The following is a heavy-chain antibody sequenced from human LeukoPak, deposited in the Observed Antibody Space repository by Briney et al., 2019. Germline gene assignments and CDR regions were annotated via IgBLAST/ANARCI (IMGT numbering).Heavy chain of an antibody. V-gene: IGHV4-59*01. CDR2: IYHTGGT. CDR3: ARGATPYYYFDY. Sequence: SETLSLTCTVSGGSISSYYWIWIRQPPGKGLEWIGYIYHTGGTNYIPSLKSRVTISLDTSKSQFSLKLNSVTAADTAVYYCARGATPYYYFDYWGQGTLVTVSS. CDR1: GGSISSYY. J-gene: IGHJ4*02. D-gene: IGHD1-26*01.